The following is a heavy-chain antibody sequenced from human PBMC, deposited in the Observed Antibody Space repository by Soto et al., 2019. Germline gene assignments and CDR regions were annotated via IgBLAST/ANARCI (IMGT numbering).Heavy chain of an antibody. CDR1: GYTLTELS. J-gene: IGHJ5*02. V-gene: IGHV1-24*01. Sequence: GASVKVSCKVSGYTLTELSMHWVRQAPGKGLEWMGGFDPEDGETIYAQNFQGRVTMTEDTSTDTAYMELSSLRSEDTAVYYFATVGPLITFGGVIVRNWFDPWGQGTLVTVSS. CDR3: ATVGPLITFGGVIVRNWFDP. D-gene: IGHD3-16*02. CDR2: FDPEDGET.